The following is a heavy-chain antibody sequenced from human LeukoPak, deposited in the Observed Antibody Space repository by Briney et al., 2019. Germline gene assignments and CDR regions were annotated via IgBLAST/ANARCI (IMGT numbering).Heavy chain of an antibody. D-gene: IGHD6-13*01. Sequence: PSETLSLTCTVSGGSISSYSWSWIRQPAGKGLEWIGRIFASGSTKYNPPLKSRVTMSVETSKKQFSLKLSSVTAADTAVYYCAREGDSSSVGWFDPWGQGTLVTVSS. J-gene: IGHJ5*02. CDR2: IFASGST. CDR1: GGSISSYS. V-gene: IGHV4-4*07. CDR3: AREGDSSSVGWFDP.